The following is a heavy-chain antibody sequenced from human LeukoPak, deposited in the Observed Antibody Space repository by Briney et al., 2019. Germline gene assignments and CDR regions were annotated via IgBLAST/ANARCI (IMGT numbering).Heavy chain of an antibody. J-gene: IGHJ4*02. D-gene: IGHD6-19*01. CDR1: GFTFSSYA. V-gene: IGHV3-30*04. Sequence: GGSLRLSCAASGFTFSSYAMHWARQAPGKGLEWVAVISYDGSNKYYADSVKGRFTISRDNSKNTLYLQMNSLRAEDTAVYYCARESAVAPPLDYWGQGTLVTVSS. CDR3: ARESAVAPPLDY. CDR2: ISYDGSNK.